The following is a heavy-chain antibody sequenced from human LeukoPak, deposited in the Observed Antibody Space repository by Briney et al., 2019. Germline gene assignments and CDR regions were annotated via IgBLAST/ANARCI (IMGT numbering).Heavy chain of an antibody. D-gene: IGHD1-26*01. CDR3: ARDLESGSYEDYFDS. CDR1: GVTVSSNSVA. Sequence: SQTLSLTCAISGVTVSSNSVAWNWITQSPSRGLEWVVRTYYRSKWYNDYAVSVKSRISINPDTSKNQFCLQLNCVTTEDTAVYYRARDLESGSYEDYFDSWGQRTLVTVSS. V-gene: IGHV6-1*01. J-gene: IGHJ4*02. CDR2: TYYRSKWYN.